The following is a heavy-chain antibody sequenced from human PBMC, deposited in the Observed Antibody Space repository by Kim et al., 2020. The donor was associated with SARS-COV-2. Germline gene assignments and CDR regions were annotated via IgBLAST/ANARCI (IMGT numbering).Heavy chain of an antibody. D-gene: IGHD4-4*01. CDR1: GGTFSSYA. V-gene: IGHV1-69*04. J-gene: IGHJ3*02. Sequence: SVKVSCKASGGTFSSYAISWVRQAPGQGLEWMGRIIPILGIANYAQKFQGRVTITADKSTSTAYMELSSLRSEDTAVYYCARILLTTVTTGGAFDIWGQGTMVTVSS. CDR2: IIPILGIA. CDR3: ARILLTTVTTGGAFDI.